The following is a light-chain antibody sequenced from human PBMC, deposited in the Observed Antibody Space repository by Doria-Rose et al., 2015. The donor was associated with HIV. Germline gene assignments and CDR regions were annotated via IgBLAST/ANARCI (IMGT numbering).Light chain of an antibody. V-gene: IGKV4-1*01. CDR2: CAS. CDR3: QQYYDTPS. CDR1: QSLLYTSKNY. J-gene: IGKJ3*01. Sequence: DIRVTQSPESPGMSLGERATLNCKSNQSLLYTSKNYLAWYQQKPGQPPKLLIYCASTRQSGVPARFSGSGSGTDLTLTISSLEAEDVAVYYCQQYYDTPSFGPGTTVDIK.